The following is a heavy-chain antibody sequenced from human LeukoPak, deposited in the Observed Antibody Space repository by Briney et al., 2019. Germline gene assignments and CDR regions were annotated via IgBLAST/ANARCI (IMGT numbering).Heavy chain of an antibody. CDR2: ISYDGSNK. CDR3: ARISNWFDP. J-gene: IGHJ5*02. Sequence: PGGSLRLSCAASGFTFSSYGMHWVRQAPGKGLEWVAVISYDGSNKYYADSVKGRFTISRDNSKNTLYLQMNSLRAEDTAVYYCARISNWFDPWGQGTLVTVSS. V-gene: IGHV3-30*03. CDR1: GFTFSSYG.